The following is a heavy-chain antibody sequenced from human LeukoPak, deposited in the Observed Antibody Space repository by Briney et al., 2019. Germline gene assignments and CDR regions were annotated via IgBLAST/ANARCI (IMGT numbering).Heavy chain of an antibody. CDR2: INPNSGGT. J-gene: IGHJ6*03. D-gene: IGHD3-10*01. CDR1: GYTFTGYY. V-gene: IGHV1-2*02. Sequence: ASVKVSCKASGYTFTGYYMHWVRQAPGQGLEWMGWINPNSGGTNYAQKFQGRVTMTRDTSISTAYMKLSRLRSDDTAVYYCASNYYGSGSYYNRPHYYYMDVWGKGTTVTVSS. CDR3: ASNYYGSGSYYNRPHYYYMDV.